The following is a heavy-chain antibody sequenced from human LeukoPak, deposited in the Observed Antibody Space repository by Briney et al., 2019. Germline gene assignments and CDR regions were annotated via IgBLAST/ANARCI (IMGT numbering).Heavy chain of an antibody. CDR3: CAYYYYYYMDV. V-gene: IGHV3-48*03. CDR2: ISSSGSTI. J-gene: IGHJ6*03. Sequence: GGSLRLSCAASGFTFSSYEINWVRQAPGKGLEWVSYISSSGSTIYYADSVKGRFTISRDNSKNTLYLQMNSLRAEDTAVYYCCAYYYYYYMDVWGKGTTVTISS. CDR1: GFTFSSYE.